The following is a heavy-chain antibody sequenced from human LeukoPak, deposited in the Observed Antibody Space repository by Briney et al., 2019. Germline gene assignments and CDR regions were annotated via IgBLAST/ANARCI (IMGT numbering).Heavy chain of an antibody. V-gene: IGHV4-61*02. CDR1: GGSISTGSYS. J-gene: IGHJ5*02. CDR2: IYTSGST. CDR3: ARDYGSGDQKCFDP. D-gene: IGHD3-10*01. Sequence: SQTLSLTCTVSGGSISTGSYSWNWIRQPAGEGLEWVGRIYTSGSTNYNPSLKSRVTISVDTSKNQFSLKLSPVTAADTAVYYCARDYGSGDQKCFDPWGQGTLVTVSS.